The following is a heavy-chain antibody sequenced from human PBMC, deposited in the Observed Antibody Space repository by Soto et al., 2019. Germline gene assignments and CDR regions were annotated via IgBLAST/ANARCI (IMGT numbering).Heavy chain of an antibody. CDR3: ARGSIAAAVTNSAFDI. Sequence: GGSLRLSCAASGFTFSSYSMNWVRQAPGKGLEWVSSISSSSSYIYYADSVKGRFTISRDNAKNSLYLQMNSLRAEDTAVYYCARGSIAAAVTNSAFDIWGQGTMVTVSS. CDR2: ISSSSSYI. D-gene: IGHD6-13*01. J-gene: IGHJ3*02. V-gene: IGHV3-21*01. CDR1: GFTFSSYS.